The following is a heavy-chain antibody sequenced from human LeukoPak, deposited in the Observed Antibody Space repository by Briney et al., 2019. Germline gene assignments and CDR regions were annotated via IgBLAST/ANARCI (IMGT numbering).Heavy chain of an antibody. D-gene: IGHD4/OR15-4a*01. CDR3: ATDPRVEVMVAFDY. CDR1: GYTFTSYD. CDR2: MNPNNGNT. J-gene: IGHJ4*02. Sequence: GASVKVSCKASGYTFTSYDIQWVRQATGQGLEWMGWMNPNNGNTGYAQKFQGRVTMTEDTFTDTAYMELSSLRSEDTAVYYCATDPRVEVMVAFDYWGQGTLVTVSS. V-gene: IGHV1-8*01.